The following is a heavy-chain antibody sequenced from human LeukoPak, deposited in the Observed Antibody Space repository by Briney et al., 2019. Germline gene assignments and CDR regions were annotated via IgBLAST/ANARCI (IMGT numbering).Heavy chain of an antibody. Sequence: ASVKVSCKVSGYTLTELSKHWVRQAPGKGLEWMGGFDPEDGETIYAQKFQGRVTMTEDTSTDTAYMELSSQRSEDTAVYYCATSLPEQLVAYYYYCMDVWGQGTSVTLS. CDR3: ATSLPEQLVAYYYYCMDV. J-gene: IGHJ6*02. CDR1: GYTLTELS. CDR2: FDPEDGET. D-gene: IGHD6-6*01. V-gene: IGHV1-24*01.